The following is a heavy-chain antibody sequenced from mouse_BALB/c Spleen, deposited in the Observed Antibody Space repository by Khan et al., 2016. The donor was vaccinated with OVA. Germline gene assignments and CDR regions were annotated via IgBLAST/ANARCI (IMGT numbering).Heavy chain of an antibody. D-gene: IGHD2-14*01. Sequence: EVQLVESGPSLVKPSQTLSLTCSVTGDSITTGYWNWIRKFPGNKLEYMGYIIYTGYTYYNPSLKSRISITRQKSNNQNYLQLNFVTDDDTATYYCSRSTYRYAFVYWGQGTLVTVSA. CDR1: GDSITTGY. V-gene: IGHV3-8*02. CDR3: SRSTYRYAFVY. J-gene: IGHJ3*01. CDR2: IIYTGYT.